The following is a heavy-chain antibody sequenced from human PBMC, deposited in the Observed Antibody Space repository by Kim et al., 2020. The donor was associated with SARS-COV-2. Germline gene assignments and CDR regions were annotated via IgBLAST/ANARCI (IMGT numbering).Heavy chain of an antibody. CDR2: ISYDGSNK. Sequence: GGSLRLSCAASGFTFSSYAMHWVRQAPGKGLEWVAVISYDGSNKYYADSVKGRFTISRDNSKNTLYLQMNSLRAEDTAVYYCARDTSARAAAYYDILTGPLDYWGQGTLVTVSS. J-gene: IGHJ4*02. D-gene: IGHD3-9*01. CDR1: GFTFSSYA. CDR3: ARDTSARAAAYYDILTGPLDY. V-gene: IGHV3-30*04.